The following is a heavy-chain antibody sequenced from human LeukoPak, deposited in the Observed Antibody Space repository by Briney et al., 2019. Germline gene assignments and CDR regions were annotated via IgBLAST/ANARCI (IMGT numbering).Heavy chain of an antibody. CDR3: ARTYYSASGSYPH. V-gene: IGHV1-3*01. Sequence: ASVNVSCKTSGYTFTSYLLHWVRLAPGQSLEWMGWINAGNGNTKYSQRFQGRVTLSRDTSATTAYMELSDLTSEDTAVYYCARTYYSASGSYPHWGQGTLVTVSS. CDR1: GYTFTSYL. CDR2: INAGNGNT. D-gene: IGHD3-10*01. J-gene: IGHJ4*02.